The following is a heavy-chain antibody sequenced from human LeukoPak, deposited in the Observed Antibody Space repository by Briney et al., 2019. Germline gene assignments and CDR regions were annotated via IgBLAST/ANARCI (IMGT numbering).Heavy chain of an antibody. V-gene: IGHV3-21*01. J-gene: IGHJ6*02. Sequence: PGGSLRLSCAVSGITFSSYTMNWVRQAPGKGLEWVSQISSSGSFIYYADSVKGRFTISRDNAKNSLYLQMNSLRAEDTAVYYCARVGCSSTSCLYYYYYYGMDVWGQGTTVTVSS. CDR2: ISSSGSFI. D-gene: IGHD2-2*01. CDR3: ARVGCSSTSCLYYYYYYGMDV. CDR1: GITFSSYT.